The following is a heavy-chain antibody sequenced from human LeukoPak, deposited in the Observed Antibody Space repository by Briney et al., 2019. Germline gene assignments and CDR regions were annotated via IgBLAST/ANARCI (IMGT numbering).Heavy chain of an antibody. CDR1: GFTFSSYA. CDR3: AKDPRETVAGTRGDDAFDI. J-gene: IGHJ3*02. V-gene: IGHV3-23*01. D-gene: IGHD6-19*01. CDR2: ISGSGGST. Sequence: GGSLRLSCAASGFTFSSYAMSWVRQAPGKGLEWVSAISGSGGSTYYADSVKGRFTISRDNSKNTLYLQMNSLRAEDTAVYYCAKDPRETVAGTRGDDAFDIWGQGTMVTVSS.